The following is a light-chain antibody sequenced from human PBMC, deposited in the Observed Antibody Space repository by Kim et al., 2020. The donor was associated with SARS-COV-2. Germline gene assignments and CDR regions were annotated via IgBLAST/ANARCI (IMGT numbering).Light chain of an antibody. J-gene: IGKJ2*03. CDR1: QRIISNY. CDR2: DAS. Sequence: SSPGGRVPPYCSPHQRIISNYLAWYQHKPGQSPRLLIHDASSRATGIPDRFSGSGSGTDFTLTISRLEPEDFAVYYCHQYNRLPYSFGQGTKLEI. CDR3: HQYNRLPYS. V-gene: IGKV3-20*01.